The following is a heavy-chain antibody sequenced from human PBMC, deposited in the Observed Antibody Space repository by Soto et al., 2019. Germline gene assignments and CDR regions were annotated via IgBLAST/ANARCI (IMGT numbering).Heavy chain of an antibody. V-gene: IGHV4-34*01. CDR1: GGSFSGYY. J-gene: IGHJ4*02. D-gene: IGHD2-8*02. CDR2: INHSGST. CDR3: ARDKITGLFDY. Sequence: QVQLQQWGAGLLKPSETLSLTCAVYGGSFSGYYWTWIRQPPGTGLEWVGGINHSGSTNYNPSLKXXVTISVDTSKNQFSLKLTSVTAADTAVYYCARDKITGLFDYWGQGTLVTVSS.